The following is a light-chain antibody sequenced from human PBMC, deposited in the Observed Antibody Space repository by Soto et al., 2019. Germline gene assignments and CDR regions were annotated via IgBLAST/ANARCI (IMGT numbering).Light chain of an antibody. CDR3: QQTYTTPET. Sequence: IQMTQSPSALSASVGDRVTITCRARQGIRNDLDWFQQKPGKAPKLLIYVASSLQSGVPSRFSGSGSGTDFTLTISSLQPEDFATYSCQQTYTTPETFGQGTKVDIK. CDR1: QGIRND. V-gene: IGKV1-39*01. CDR2: VAS. J-gene: IGKJ1*01.